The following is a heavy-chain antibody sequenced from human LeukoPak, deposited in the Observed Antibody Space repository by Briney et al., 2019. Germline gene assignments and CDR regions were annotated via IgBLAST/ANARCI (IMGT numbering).Heavy chain of an antibody. CDR2: IGDSTTT. CDR3: ATYCTDGVCPGRYFQH. CDR1: GFTFSSYA. D-gene: IGHD2-8*01. Sequence: PGGSLRLSCAASGFTFSSYAMSWVRQAPGKGLEWVSSIGDSTTTHYADSVRGRFTISRDNFENALYLQMNSLRAEDMAVYYCATYCTDGVCPGRYFQHWGQGTLVTVSS. V-gene: IGHV3-23*01. J-gene: IGHJ1*01.